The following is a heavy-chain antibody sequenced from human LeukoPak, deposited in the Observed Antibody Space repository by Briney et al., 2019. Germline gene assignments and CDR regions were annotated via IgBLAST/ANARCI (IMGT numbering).Heavy chain of an antibody. J-gene: IGHJ6*02. CDR1: GFTFTTYW. D-gene: IGHD5-18*01. CDR3: ARDAVDTANAV. Sequence: GGSLRLSCATSGFTFTTYWMHWVRQAPGKGLVWVSHINSDGSITSYADSVKGRFTISRDNAKNTLYLQMNSLRAEDTAVYYCARDAVDTANAVWGQGTTVTVSS. CDR2: INSDGSIT. V-gene: IGHV3-74*01.